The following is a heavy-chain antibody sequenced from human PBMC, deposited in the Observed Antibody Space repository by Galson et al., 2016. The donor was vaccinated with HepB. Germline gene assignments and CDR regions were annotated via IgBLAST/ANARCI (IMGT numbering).Heavy chain of an antibody. Sequence: SLRLSCAASGFTFSSYGINWVRQAPGKGLEWVSSISSSSIYISYAASVKGRFTNSRDNAKNSLFLQLNSLSVEDRSVYYCARSWVTGQQLARVWFAPWGQGTLVTVSS. J-gene: IGHJ5*02. CDR1: GFTFSSYG. CDR3: ARSWVTGQQLARVWFAP. D-gene: IGHD6-13*01. V-gene: IGHV3-21*01. CDR2: ISSSSIYI.